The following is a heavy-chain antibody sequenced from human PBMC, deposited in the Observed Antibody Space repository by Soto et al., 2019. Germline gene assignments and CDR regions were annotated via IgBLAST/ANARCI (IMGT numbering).Heavy chain of an antibody. J-gene: IGHJ5*02. CDR2: RSGSGVNT. CDR3: AKGGCSGGNCSPNWFDP. D-gene: IGHD2-15*01. V-gene: IGHV3-23*01. Sequence: EVQLLESGGGLEQPGGSLRLSCAASGFTFSSHAMTWVRQAPGKGLEWDSSRSGSGVNTYYADSVKGRFTISRDNSKNTLYLQMNSLRAEDTAVYYCAKGGCSGGNCSPNWFDPWGQGTLVTVSS. CDR1: GFTFSSHA.